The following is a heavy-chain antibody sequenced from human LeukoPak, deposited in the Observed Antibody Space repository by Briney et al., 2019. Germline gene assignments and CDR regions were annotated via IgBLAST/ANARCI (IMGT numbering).Heavy chain of an antibody. D-gene: IGHD1-26*01. CDR3: ASTHAGRYYTTFDS. Sequence: SETLSLTCTVSGGSISSASSYWGWIRQPPGKGLEWIGTVYYTGRTYNNPSLKSRITISVDTSNNQFSLKVASVTAADTAVYYCASTHAGRYYTTFDSWGQGVLVTVSS. V-gene: IGHV4-39*01. J-gene: IGHJ4*02. CDR2: VYYTGRT. CDR1: GGSISSASSY.